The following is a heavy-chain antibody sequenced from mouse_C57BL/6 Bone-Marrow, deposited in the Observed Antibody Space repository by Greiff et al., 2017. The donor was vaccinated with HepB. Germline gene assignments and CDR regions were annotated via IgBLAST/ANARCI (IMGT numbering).Heavy chain of an antibody. CDR3: ARTLYYYGSFDY. CDR1: GFAFSDYG. V-gene: IGHV5-17*01. D-gene: IGHD1-1*01. Sequence: DVMLVESGGGLVKPGGSLKLSCAASGFAFSDYGMHWVRQAPEKGLEWVAYISSGSSTIYYADTVKGRFTISRDNAKNTLFLQMTSLRSEDTAMYYCARTLYYYGSFDYWGQGTTLTVSS. CDR2: ISSGSSTI. J-gene: IGHJ2*01.